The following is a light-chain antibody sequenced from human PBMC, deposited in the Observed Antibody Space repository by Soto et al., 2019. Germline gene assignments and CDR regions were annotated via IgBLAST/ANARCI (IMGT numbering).Light chain of an antibody. V-gene: IGKV1-5*01. Sequence: DIQIPHSPSTLSAAVGNRATTTCRASQSISSWLAWYQQKPGKAPKVLIFDASSLESGVPSRFSGSGSATEFTLTISSXQPDDFATYYCQQYSTYPWTVGQGTKVDIK. J-gene: IGKJ1*01. CDR2: DAS. CDR1: QSISSW. CDR3: QQYSTYPWT.